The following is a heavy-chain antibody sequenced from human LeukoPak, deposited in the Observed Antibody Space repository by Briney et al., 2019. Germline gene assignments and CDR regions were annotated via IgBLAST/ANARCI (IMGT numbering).Heavy chain of an antibody. CDR1: GFTFSSYG. V-gene: IGHV3-49*03. CDR2: IRSKAYGGTT. J-gene: IGHJ3*02. Sequence: PGGTLRLSCAASGFTFSSYGMSWFRQAPGKGLEWVGLIRSKAYGGTTEYAASVKGRFTISRDDSKSIAYLQMNSLKTEDTAVYYCTREGPKREPYPDTFDIWGQGTMVTVSS. CDR3: TREGPKREPYPDTFDI. D-gene: IGHD1-26*01.